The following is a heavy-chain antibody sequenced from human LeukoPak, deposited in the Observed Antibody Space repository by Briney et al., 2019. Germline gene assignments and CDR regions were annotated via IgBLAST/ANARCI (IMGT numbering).Heavy chain of an antibody. CDR1: GYTFTGYY. D-gene: IGHD6-13*01. J-gene: IGHJ4*02. Sequence: ASVKVSCKASGYTFTGYYMHWVRQAPGQGLEWMGRINPNSGGTNYAQKFQGRVTMTRDTSISTAYMELSRLRSDDTAVYYCARNYKSSWYPIPFDYWGQGTLVTVSS. CDR2: INPNSGGT. V-gene: IGHV1-2*06. CDR3: ARNYKSSWYPIPFDY.